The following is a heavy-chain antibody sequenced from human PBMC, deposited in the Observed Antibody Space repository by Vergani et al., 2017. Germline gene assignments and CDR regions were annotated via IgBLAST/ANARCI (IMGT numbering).Heavy chain of an antibody. CDR1: GYTFTSYG. D-gene: IGHD1-26*01. Sequence: QVQLVQSGAEVKKPGASVKVSCKASGYTFTSYGISWVRQAPGQGLEWLGWISAYNGNTNYAQKLPGRVTMTRDTSTGTAYMERRSLRSDDTAVYYCARDEGADVGATYFDYGGQGTLVTVSS. V-gene: IGHV1-18*04. CDR2: ISAYNGNT. J-gene: IGHJ4*02. CDR3: ARDEGADVGATYFDY.